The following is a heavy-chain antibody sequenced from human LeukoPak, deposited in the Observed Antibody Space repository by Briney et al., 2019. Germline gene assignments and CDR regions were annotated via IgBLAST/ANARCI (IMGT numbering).Heavy chain of an antibody. J-gene: IGHJ4*02. V-gene: IGHV1-46*01. D-gene: IGHD3-10*01. CDR1: GYTFTSYY. CDR3: ARDGIGELFGGLQ. Sequence: ASVKVSCKASGYTFTSYYMHWVRQAPGQGLEWMGIINPSGGSTSYAQKFQGRVTMTRDTSISTAYMELSRLRSDGTAVYYCARDGIGELFGGLQWGQGTLVTVSS. CDR2: INPSGGST.